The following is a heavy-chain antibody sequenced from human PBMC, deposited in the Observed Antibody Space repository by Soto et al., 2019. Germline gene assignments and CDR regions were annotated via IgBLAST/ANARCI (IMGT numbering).Heavy chain of an antibody. Sequence: GGSLRLSCAASGFIFSNYAMFWVRQAPGKGLDWVSTIYAGGGTTQYAESVKGRFTISRDNSNNRLYLQLNNLRAEDTAVYFCAKDLIRGDGYVDFDYWGQGTLVTVSS. CDR1: GFIFSNYA. D-gene: IGHD3-10*01. J-gene: IGHJ4*02. CDR3: AKDLIRGDGYVDFDY. CDR2: IYAGGGTT. V-gene: IGHV3-23*01.